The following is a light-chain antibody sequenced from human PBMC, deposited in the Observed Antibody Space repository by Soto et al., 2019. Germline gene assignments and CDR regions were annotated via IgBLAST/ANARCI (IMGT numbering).Light chain of an antibody. CDR1: SSDVGGYNY. Sequence: QSALTQPPSASGSPGQSVTISCTGTSSDVGGYNYVSWYQQHPGKAPKLMIYEVSERPSGVSNRFSGSKSGNTASLTISGLQAEDEADYYCSSYTSSSTYVFGTGTKLTVL. V-gene: IGLV2-14*01. CDR3: SSYTSSSTYV. CDR2: EVS. J-gene: IGLJ1*01.